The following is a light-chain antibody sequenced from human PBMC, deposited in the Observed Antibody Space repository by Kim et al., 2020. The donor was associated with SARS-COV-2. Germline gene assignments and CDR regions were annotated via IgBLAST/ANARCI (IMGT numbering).Light chain of an antibody. CDR2: GKN. CDR1: SLRSYY. Sequence: SSELTQDPAVSVALGQTVSITCQGDSLRSYYATWYQQKPGQAPILVIYGKNNRPSGIPDRFSGSSSGNTASLNITGTQAGDEADYYCNTRDSNDNVVFGGGTQLTVL. J-gene: IGLJ2*01. CDR3: NTRDSNDNVV. V-gene: IGLV3-19*01.